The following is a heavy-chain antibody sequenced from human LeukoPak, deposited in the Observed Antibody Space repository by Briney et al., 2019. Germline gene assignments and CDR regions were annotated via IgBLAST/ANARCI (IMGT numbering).Heavy chain of an antibody. CDR3: ATEDSRSGSYYDP. Sequence: ASVKVSCKASGYIFTDYRLHWVRQAPGQGLEWMGRIYPKSGDTNYAQKFQGRVTMTSDTSITTAYMELRRLKSDDTAFYFCATEDSRSGSYYDPWGQGTLVTVSS. CDR2: IYPKSGDT. CDR1: GYIFTDYR. V-gene: IGHV1-2*06. J-gene: IGHJ5*02. D-gene: IGHD1-26*01.